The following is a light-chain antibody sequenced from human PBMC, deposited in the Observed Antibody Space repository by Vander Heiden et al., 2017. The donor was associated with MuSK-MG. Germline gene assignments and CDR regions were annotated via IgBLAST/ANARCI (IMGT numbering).Light chain of an antibody. CDR3: AVWDETVGERWV. CDR1: RSNLGSNY. V-gene: IGLV1-47*01. CDR2: RNS. Sequence: VFTHRPSASATARQSVAIACCVGRSNLGSNYVNWYQHLPGTAQKLRSYRNSLRSSGVPHRFSCCKYWTSDVLATSVLRYEDETEYDGAVWDETVGERWVFGGGTKLTVL. J-gene: IGLJ3*02.